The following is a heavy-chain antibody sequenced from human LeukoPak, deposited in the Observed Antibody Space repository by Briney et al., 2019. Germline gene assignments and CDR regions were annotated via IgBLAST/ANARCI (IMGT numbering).Heavy chain of an antibody. V-gene: IGHV4-61*02. CDR3: ARGPYDFWSGSYTPDYYYYYGMDV. Sequence: SQTLSLTCTVFGGSISSGSYYWSWIRQPAGKGLEWIGRIYTSGSTNYNPSLKSRVTISVDTSKNQFSLKLSSVTAADAAVYYCARGPYDFWSGSYTPDYYYYYGMDVWGQGTTVTVSS. D-gene: IGHD3-3*01. J-gene: IGHJ6*02. CDR1: GGSISSGSYY. CDR2: IYTSGST.